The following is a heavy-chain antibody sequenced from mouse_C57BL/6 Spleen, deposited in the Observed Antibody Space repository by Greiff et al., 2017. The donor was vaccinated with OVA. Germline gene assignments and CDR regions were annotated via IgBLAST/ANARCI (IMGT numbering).Heavy chain of an antibody. D-gene: IGHD2-5*01. J-gene: IGHJ4*01. V-gene: IGHV1-82*01. Sequence: QVQLKQSGPELVKPGASVKISCKASGYAFSSSWMNWVKQRPGKGLEWIGRIYPGDGDTNYNGKFKGKATLTADKSSSTAYMQLSSLTSEDSAVYFCARSGYSNYARDAMDYWGQGTSVTVSS. CDR2: IYPGDGDT. CDR1: GYAFSSSW. CDR3: ARSGYSNYARDAMDY.